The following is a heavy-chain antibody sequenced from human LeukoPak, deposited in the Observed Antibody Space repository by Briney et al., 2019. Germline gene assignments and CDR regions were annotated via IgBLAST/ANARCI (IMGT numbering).Heavy chain of an antibody. CDR2: ITGSGSRT. D-gene: IGHD5-12*01. V-gene: IGHV3-23*01. CDR3: AKATGYDYRRWFDP. Sequence: GWSLRLSCAASGFTFSTYAMSWVRQAPGKGLEWVSQITGSGSRTYYADSLKGRFTIPRDESKKMLYLQMDSLRAQDTAVYYCAKATGYDYRRWFDPWGQGALVTVSS. J-gene: IGHJ5*02. CDR1: GFTFSTYA.